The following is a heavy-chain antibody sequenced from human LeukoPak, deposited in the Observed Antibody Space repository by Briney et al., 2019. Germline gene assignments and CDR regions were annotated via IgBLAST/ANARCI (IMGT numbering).Heavy chain of an antibody. Sequence: GGSLRLSCAASGFTFSSYWMHWVRHAPGKGLVWVSRINSDGSSTSYADSVKGRFTISRDNAKNTLYLQMNSLRAEDTAVYYCARGYSYGFTDYWGQGTLVTVSS. CDR1: GFTFSSYW. D-gene: IGHD5-18*01. CDR2: INSDGSST. CDR3: ARGYSYGFTDY. V-gene: IGHV3-74*01. J-gene: IGHJ4*02.